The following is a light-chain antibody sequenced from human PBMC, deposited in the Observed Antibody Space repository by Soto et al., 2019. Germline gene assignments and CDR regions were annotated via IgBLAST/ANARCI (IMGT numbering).Light chain of an antibody. V-gene: IGKV1-12*01. CDR1: QGIKNW. Sequence: IQMTQYPSYVSASVGDRVTITCRASQGIKNWLAWYQQKPGKAPNLLIYTGSSLQSGVPSRFSGSGSGTDFTLTINSLQPEDFATYCCQQAASFPITFGQGTRLEIK. CDR3: QQAASFPIT. J-gene: IGKJ5*01. CDR2: TGS.